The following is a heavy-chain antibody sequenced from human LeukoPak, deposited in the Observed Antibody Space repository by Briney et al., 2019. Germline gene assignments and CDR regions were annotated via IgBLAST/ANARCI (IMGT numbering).Heavy chain of an antibody. J-gene: IGHJ6*04. Sequence: PGGSLRLSCAASGFTFSSYEMNWVRQAPGKGLEWVSYISSSGGTIYYADSVKGRFTISRDNAKNSLYLQMNSLRAEDMAVYYCAELGITMIGGVWGKGTTVTISS. CDR2: ISSSGGTI. V-gene: IGHV3-48*03. CDR3: AELGITMIGGV. D-gene: IGHD3-10*02. CDR1: GFTFSSYE.